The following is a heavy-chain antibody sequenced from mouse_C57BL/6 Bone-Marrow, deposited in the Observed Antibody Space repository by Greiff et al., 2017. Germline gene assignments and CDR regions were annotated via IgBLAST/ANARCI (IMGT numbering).Heavy chain of an antibody. CDR2: IDPSDSYT. Sequence: QVQLKESGAELVRPGTSVKLSCKASGYTFTSYWMHWVKQRPGQGLEWIGVIDPSDSYTNYNQKFKGKATLTVDTSSSTAYMQLSSLTSEDSAVYYCARRGNYYFDYWGQGTTLTVSS. J-gene: IGHJ2*01. CDR3: ARRGNYYFDY. D-gene: IGHD2-1*01. V-gene: IGHV1-59*01. CDR1: GYTFTSYW.